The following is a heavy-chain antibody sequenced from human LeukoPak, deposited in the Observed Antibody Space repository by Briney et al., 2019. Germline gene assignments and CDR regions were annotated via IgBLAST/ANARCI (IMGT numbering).Heavy chain of an antibody. V-gene: IGHV3-74*01. CDR1: GFTFSSYW. CDR2: INSDGSST. J-gene: IGHJ4*02. CDR3: ARDKGYHYDSSGYYFDY. Sequence: PGGSLRLSCAASGFTFSSYWMHWVRQAPGKGLVWVSRINSDGSSTSYADSVKGRFTISRDNAKNTLYLQMNSLRAEDTAVYYCARDKGYHYDSSGYYFDYWGQGTLVTVSS. D-gene: IGHD3-22*01.